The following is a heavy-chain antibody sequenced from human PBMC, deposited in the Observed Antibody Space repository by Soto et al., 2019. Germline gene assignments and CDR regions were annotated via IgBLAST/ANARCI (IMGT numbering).Heavy chain of an antibody. V-gene: IGHV3-21*01. CDR2: ISGSSSYI. CDR3: ARDGVDSSGWYRQLDY. CDR1: GFTFSSYS. J-gene: IGHJ4*02. Sequence: GGSLRLSCAASGFTFSSYSMNWVRQAPGKGLEWVSSISGSSSYIYYADSVKGRFTISRDNAKNSLYLQMNSLRAEDTAVYYCARDGVDSSGWYRQLDYWGQGTLVTVSS. D-gene: IGHD6-19*01.